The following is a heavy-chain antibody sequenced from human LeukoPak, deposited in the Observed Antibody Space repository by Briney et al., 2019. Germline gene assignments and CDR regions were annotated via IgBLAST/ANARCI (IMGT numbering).Heavy chain of an antibody. CDR1: GFPVSSYY. V-gene: IGHV3-53*01. J-gene: IGHJ4*02. CDR3: AKDQYGGNPQYYFDY. Sequence: PGGSLRLSCAASGFPVSSYYMNWVRQAPGKGLEWVSVIYIGGRTYYADSVTGRFTISRDNSKNTLYLQMNSLRAEDTAVYYCAKDQYGGNPQYYFDYWGQGTLVTVSS. CDR2: IYIGGRT. D-gene: IGHD4-23*01.